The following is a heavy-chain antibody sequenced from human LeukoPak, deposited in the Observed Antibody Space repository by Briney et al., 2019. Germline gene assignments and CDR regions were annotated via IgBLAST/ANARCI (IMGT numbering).Heavy chain of an antibody. CDR2: IRSKAYGGTT. D-gene: IGHD3-10*01. CDR3: ARGRWFGELFGFAFDI. Sequence: GGSLRLSCTASGFTFGDYAMSWFRQAPGKGLEWVGFIRSKAYGGTTEYAASVKGRFTISRDESKSIAYLQMNSLKSKDTAVTYCARGRWFGELFGFAFDIWGQGTMVTVSS. J-gene: IGHJ3*02. V-gene: IGHV3-49*03. CDR1: GFTFGDYA.